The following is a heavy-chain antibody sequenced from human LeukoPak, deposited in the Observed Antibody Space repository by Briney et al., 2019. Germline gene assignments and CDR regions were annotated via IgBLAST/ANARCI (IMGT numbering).Heavy chain of an antibody. CDR1: GYTFTSYY. CDR3: ARRVPYYYDSSGPSPFDY. CDR2: INPSGGST. Sequence: GASAKVSCKASGYTFTSYYMHWVRQAPGQGLEWMGIINPSGGSTSYAQKFQGRVTMTRDTSTSTVYMGLSSLRSEDTAVYYCARRVPYYYDSSGPSPFDYWGQGTLVTVSS. D-gene: IGHD3-22*01. V-gene: IGHV1-46*01. J-gene: IGHJ4*02.